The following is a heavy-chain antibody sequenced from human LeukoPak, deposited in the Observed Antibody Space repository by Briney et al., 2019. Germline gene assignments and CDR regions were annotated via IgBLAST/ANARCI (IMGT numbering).Heavy chain of an antibody. V-gene: IGHV4-34*01. CDR2: INHSGST. CDR3: ARLPITMIVEYYFDY. CDR1: GGSFSGYY. J-gene: IGHJ4*02. Sequence: SETLSLTCAVYGGSFSGYYWSWIRQPPGKGLEWIGEINHSGSTNYNPSLKSRVTISVDTSKNQFSLKLSSVTAADTAVYYCARLPITMIVEYYFDYWGQGTLVTVSS. D-gene: IGHD3-22*01.